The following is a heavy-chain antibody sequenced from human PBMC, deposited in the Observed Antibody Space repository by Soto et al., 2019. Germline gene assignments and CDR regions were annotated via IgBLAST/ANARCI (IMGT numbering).Heavy chain of an antibody. CDR1: GFTFSSYA. Sequence: EVQLVESGGGLVQSGGSLRLSCAASGFTFSSYAMHWVRQAPGKGLEYVSAISSYGGSTYYANSVKGRFTISRDNSKNTLYLQMGSLRAEDMAVYYCARDPDSSGYYYFDYWGRGTLVTVSS. CDR2: ISSYGGST. D-gene: IGHD3-22*01. CDR3: ARDPDSSGYYYFDY. V-gene: IGHV3-64*01. J-gene: IGHJ4*02.